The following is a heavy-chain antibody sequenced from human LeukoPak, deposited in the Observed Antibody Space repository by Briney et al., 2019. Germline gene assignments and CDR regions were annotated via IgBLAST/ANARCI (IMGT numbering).Heavy chain of an antibody. CDR1: GGTFSSYA. CDR3: ARGTDYQLPLLDC. CDR2: ITPIFGTA. Sequence: GASVKVSCKASGGTFSSYAISWVRQAPGQGLEWMGGITPIFGTANYAQKFQGRVTITADKSTSTAYMELSSLRSEDTAVYYCARGTDYQLPLLDCWGQGTLVTVSS. D-gene: IGHD2-2*01. J-gene: IGHJ4*02. V-gene: IGHV1-69*06.